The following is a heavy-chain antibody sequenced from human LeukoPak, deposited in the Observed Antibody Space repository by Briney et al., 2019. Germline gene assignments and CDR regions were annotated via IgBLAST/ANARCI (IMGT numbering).Heavy chain of an antibody. CDR1: GASISTSRDY. V-gene: IGHV4-39*07. CDR2: IYYIGDT. Sequence: SETLSLTCTVSGASISTSRDYWGWIRQPPGKGLEWIGSIYYIGDTYYNPSLKSRVTMSLDMSKNQFSLKLSSVTAADTAVYYCARDIDVPVAGTGGFDYWGQGTLVTVSS. CDR3: ARDIDVPVAGTGGFDY. J-gene: IGHJ4*02. D-gene: IGHD6-19*01.